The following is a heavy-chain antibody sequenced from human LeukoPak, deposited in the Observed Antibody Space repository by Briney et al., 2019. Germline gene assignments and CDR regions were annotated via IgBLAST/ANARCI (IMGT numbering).Heavy chain of an antibody. CDR3: TRDDIVVVPAAENTYYYYYHYMDV. CDR1: GFTFGDYA. V-gene: IGHV3-49*04. J-gene: IGHJ6*03. Sequence: PGGSLRLSCTASGFTFGDYAMSWVRQAPGKGLEWVGFIRSKAYGGTTEYAASVKGRFTISRDDSKSIAYLQMNSLKTEDTAVYYCTRDDIVVVPAAENTYYYYYHYMDVWGKGTTVTVSS. CDR2: IRSKAYGGTT. D-gene: IGHD2-2*01.